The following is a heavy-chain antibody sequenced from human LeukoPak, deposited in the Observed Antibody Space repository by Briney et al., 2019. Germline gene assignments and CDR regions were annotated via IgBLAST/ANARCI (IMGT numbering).Heavy chain of an antibody. Sequence: PSETLSLTCAVYGGSFSGYYWSWIRQPPGKGLEWIGEINHSGSTNYNPSLKSRVTISVDTSKSQFSLNLSSVTGADTAVYYCARGAAGLSVGYWGQGTLVTVSS. CDR3: ARGAAGLSVGY. D-gene: IGHD6-13*01. CDR2: INHSGST. J-gene: IGHJ4*02. V-gene: IGHV4-34*01. CDR1: GGSFSGYY.